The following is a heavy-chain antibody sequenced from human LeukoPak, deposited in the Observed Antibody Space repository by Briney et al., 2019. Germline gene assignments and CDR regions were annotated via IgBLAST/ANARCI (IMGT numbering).Heavy chain of an antibody. CDR2: IYDSGST. Sequence: SETLSLTCTVSGGSISSYYWSWIRQPPGKGLEWIGYIYDSGSTYYNPSLKSRITISVDTSENRFSLKLSSVTATDTAVYYCARDCSGGSCYGAFDIWGQGRMVTVSS. CDR1: GGSISSYY. CDR3: ARDCSGGSCYGAFDI. J-gene: IGHJ3*02. D-gene: IGHD2-15*01. V-gene: IGHV4-59*12.